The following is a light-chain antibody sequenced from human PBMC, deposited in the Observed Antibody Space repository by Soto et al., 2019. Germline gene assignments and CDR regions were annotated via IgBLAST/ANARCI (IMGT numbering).Light chain of an antibody. CDR1: SSDVGGYNY. CDR3: RSYAGSNNWAV. J-gene: IGLJ3*02. CDR2: EDT. V-gene: IGLV2-8*01. Sequence: QSVLTQPPSASGSPGQSVTISCTGTSSDVGGYNYVSWYLQHPGKAPKLIIYEDTKRPSGVPDRFTGSKSGNTASLTVSGLQAEDEADYYCRSYAGSNNWAVFGGGTKVTVL.